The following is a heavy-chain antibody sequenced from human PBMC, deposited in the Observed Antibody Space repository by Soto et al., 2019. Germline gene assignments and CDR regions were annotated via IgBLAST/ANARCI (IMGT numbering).Heavy chain of an antibody. Sequence: SETLSLTCTVSGGSISSYYWSWIRQPPGKGLEWIGYIYYSGSTNYNPSLKSRVTISVDTSKNQFSLKLSSVTAADTAVYYCASGGSYGSGSYYNDALDIWGQGTMVTVSS. D-gene: IGHD3-10*01. V-gene: IGHV4-59*08. CDR1: GGSISSYY. CDR2: IYYSGST. J-gene: IGHJ3*02. CDR3: ASGGSYGSGSYYNDALDI.